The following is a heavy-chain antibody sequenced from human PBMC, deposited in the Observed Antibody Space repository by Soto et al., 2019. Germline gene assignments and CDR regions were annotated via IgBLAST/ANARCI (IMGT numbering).Heavy chain of an antibody. CDR1: GDTFNFYS. CDR3: ASSYGSGYRAFDS. V-gene: IGHV1-69*02. Sequence: QVQLVQSGAEVKKPGSSVRVSCKASGDTFNFYSINWVRQAPGLGLEWMGRINPILSMSNYAQRLQGRVTMSADKSTSTAYMELSSLRSEDTAMYYCASSYGSGYRAFDSWGQGALGTVS. CDR2: INPILSMS. D-gene: IGHD3-10*01. J-gene: IGHJ4*02.